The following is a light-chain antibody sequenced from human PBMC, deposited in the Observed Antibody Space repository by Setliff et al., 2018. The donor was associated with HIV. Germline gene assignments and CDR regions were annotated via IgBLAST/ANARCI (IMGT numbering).Light chain of an antibody. CDR3: CSDGVPSSFYV. CDR1: STDVGGYDS. J-gene: IGLJ1*01. Sequence: QSALTQPRSVSGPPGQSVTISCTTTSTDVGGYDSVSWYQQLPGKAPKLMIYDVNKRPSGIPDRFSGSTSGNTASLTICGLQAEDEADYYCCSDGVPSSFYVFGTGTKVTVL. V-gene: IGLV2-11*01. CDR2: DVN.